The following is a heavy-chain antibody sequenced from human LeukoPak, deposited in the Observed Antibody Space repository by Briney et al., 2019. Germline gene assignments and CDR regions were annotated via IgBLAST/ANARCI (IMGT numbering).Heavy chain of an antibody. J-gene: IGHJ4*02. CDR2: IGGDSVST. D-gene: IGHD6-19*01. CDR1: GFTFSSYA. CDR3: AKDWDSSGWYLGFDY. V-gene: IGHV3-23*01. Sequence: GGSLRFSCAASGFTFSSYALSWVRQAPGKGLEWVSAIGGDSVSTYYADSLKGRFTISRDNSKNTVYLQMNSLRADDSAIYYCAKDWDSSGWYLGFDYWGQGTLVTVSS.